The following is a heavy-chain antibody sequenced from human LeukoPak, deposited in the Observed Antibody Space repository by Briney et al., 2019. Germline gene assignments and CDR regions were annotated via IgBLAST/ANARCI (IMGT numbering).Heavy chain of an antibody. Sequence: GASVKVSCKASGYTFTGYYMHWVRQAPGQGLEWMGWISSYNGNTNYAQKLQGRVTMTTDTSTSTAYMELRSLRSDDTAVYYCARYPLSYSSNWHYYFDYWGQGTLVTVSS. CDR1: GYTFTGYY. CDR2: ISSYNGNT. V-gene: IGHV1-18*04. J-gene: IGHJ4*02. D-gene: IGHD6-13*01. CDR3: ARYPLSYSSNWHYYFDY.